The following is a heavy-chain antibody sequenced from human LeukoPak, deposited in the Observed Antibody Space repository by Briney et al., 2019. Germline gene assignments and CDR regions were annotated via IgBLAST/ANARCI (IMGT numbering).Heavy chain of an antibody. CDR2: ISWNSGSI. CDR1: GFTFDDYA. D-gene: IGHD2-15*01. CDR3: AKDTGGRYCSGGSCYWGYYYYGMDV. V-gene: IGHV3-9*01. J-gene: IGHJ6*02. Sequence: GGSLRLSCAASGFTFDDYAMHWVRQAPGKGLEWVSGISWNSGSIGYADSVKGRFTISRDNAKNSLYLQMNSLRAEDPALYYCAKDTGGRYCSGGSCYWGYYYYGMDVWGQGTTVTVS.